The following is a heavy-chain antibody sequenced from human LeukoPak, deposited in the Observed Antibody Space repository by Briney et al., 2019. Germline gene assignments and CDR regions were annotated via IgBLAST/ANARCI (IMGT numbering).Heavy chain of an antibody. J-gene: IGHJ6*03. CDR3: ARGTRGWYSVTYGAYYYMDV. CDR1: GGTFSSYA. CDR2: IIPIFGTA. D-gene: IGHD6-19*01. V-gene: IGHV1-69*05. Sequence: GASVKVSCKASGGTFSSYAISWVRQAPGQGLEWMGGIIPIFGTANYAQKFQGRVTITTDESTSTAYMELSSLRSEDTAVYYCARGTRGWYSVTYGAYYYMDVWGKGTTVTVSS.